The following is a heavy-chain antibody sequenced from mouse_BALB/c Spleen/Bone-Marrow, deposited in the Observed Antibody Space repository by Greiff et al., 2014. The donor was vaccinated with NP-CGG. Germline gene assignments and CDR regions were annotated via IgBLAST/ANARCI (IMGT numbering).Heavy chain of an antibody. V-gene: IGHV14-3*02. J-gene: IGHJ4*01. CDR1: GFNIKDTY. D-gene: IGHD1-1*01. Sequence: VQLQQPGAELVKPGASVKLSCTASGFNIKDTYMHWVKQRPEQGLEWIGRIDPANGNTKYDPKFQGKATITADTSSNTAYLQLSSLTSEDTAVYYCARYYYGSSYAIDYWGQGTSVTVSS. CDR2: IDPANGNT. CDR3: ARYYYGSSYAIDY.